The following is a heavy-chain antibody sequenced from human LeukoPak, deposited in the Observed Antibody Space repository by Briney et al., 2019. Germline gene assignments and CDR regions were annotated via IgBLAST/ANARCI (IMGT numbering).Heavy chain of an antibody. J-gene: IGHJ4*02. CDR3: TTVSSGYSSGWYVGPIDY. CDR1: GFTFSNAW. V-gene: IGHV3-15*01. D-gene: IGHD6-19*01. Sequence: PGGSLRLSCAASGFTFSNAWMSWVRQAPGEGLEWVGRIKSKTDGGTTDYAAPVKGRFTISRDDSKNTLYLQMNSLKTEDTAVYYCTTVSSGYSSGWYVGPIDYWGQGTLVTVSS. CDR2: IKSKTDGGTT.